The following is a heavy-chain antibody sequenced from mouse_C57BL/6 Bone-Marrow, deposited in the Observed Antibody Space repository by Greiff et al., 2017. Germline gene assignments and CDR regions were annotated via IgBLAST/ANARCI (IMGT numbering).Heavy chain of an antibody. V-gene: IGHV1-61*01. D-gene: IGHD1-1*01. CDR1: GYTFTSYW. CDR2: IYPSDSET. Sequence: QVQLQQPGAELVRPGSSVKLSCKASGYTFTSYWMDWVKQRPGQGLEWIGNIYPSDSETHYNQKFKDKATLTVDKSSSTAYMQLSSLTSEDSAVDYCARGTKDYFDYWGQGTTLTVSS. CDR3: ARGTKDYFDY. J-gene: IGHJ2*01.